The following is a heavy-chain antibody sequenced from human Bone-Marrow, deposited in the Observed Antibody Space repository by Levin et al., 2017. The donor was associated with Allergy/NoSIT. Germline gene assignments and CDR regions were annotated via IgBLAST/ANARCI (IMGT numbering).Heavy chain of an antibody. CDR1: GFTFSDAW. CDR3: ATQDLDGSGAFDY. D-gene: IGHD3-10*01. J-gene: IGHJ4*02. CDR2: IKSKSEGGTI. Sequence: LSLTCAASGFTFSDAWMNWVRQAPGKGLEWVGLIKSKSEGGTIDYAAPLKGRFIISREDSKNSLYLQMNSLKTEDTAIYFCATQDLDGSGAFDYWGQGALVTVSS. V-gene: IGHV3-15*01.